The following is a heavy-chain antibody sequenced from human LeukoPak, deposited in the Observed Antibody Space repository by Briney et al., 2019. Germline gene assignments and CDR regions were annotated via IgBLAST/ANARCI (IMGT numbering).Heavy chain of an antibody. CDR2: MNSDGSAT. CDR3: AKGPNYFDS. Sequence: GGSLRRSCAASGFSFSNYWMHWVRHAPGKGLVWVTRMNSDGSATYYADSVQGRFTISRDNAKNTLYLQMNSLRAEDTAMYFCAKGPNYFDSWGQGTLVTVSS. CDR1: GFSFSNYW. J-gene: IGHJ4*02. V-gene: IGHV3-74*01.